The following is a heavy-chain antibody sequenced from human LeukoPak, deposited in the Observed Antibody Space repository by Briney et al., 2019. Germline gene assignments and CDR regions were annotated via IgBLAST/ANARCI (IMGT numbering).Heavy chain of an antibody. J-gene: IGHJ5*02. Sequence: GGSLRLSCAASGFTFSSYAMHWVRQAPGKRLEWVAVISYDGSNKYYADSVKGRITISRDNSKNTLYLQMNSLRAEDTAVYYCAREGRYYYDSSGEQNWFDPWGQGTLVTVSS. CDR2: ISYDGSNK. D-gene: IGHD3-22*01. CDR1: GFTFSSYA. CDR3: AREGRYYYDSSGEQNWFDP. V-gene: IGHV3-30*04.